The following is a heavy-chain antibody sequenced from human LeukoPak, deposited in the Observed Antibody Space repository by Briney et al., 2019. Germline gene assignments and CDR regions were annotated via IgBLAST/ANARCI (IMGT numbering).Heavy chain of an antibody. Sequence: VASVKVSCKASGGTFSSYAISWVRQAPGQGLEWMGGIIPIFGTANYAQKFQGRVTITADESTSTAYMELSSLRSEDTAVYYCARTPPKGDIDTWGQGTLVTVSS. CDR2: IIPIFGTA. D-gene: IGHD2-21*02. CDR1: GGTFSSYA. J-gene: IGHJ5*02. CDR3: ARTPPKGDIDT. V-gene: IGHV1-69*13.